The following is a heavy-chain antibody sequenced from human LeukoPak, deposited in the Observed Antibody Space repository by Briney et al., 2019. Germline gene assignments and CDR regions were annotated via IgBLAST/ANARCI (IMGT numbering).Heavy chain of an antibody. CDR3: AREQGYSGYDYSYYYYYYMDV. Sequence: GGSLRLSCAASGFTFSSYWMHWVRHAPGKGLVWISRINREGSSKSYTDSAEGRHTISRDNDENTLYLQMNSLRAEDTAVYYCAREQGYSGYDYSYYYYYYMDVWGKGTTVTVSS. J-gene: IGHJ6*03. V-gene: IGHV3-74*01. D-gene: IGHD5-12*01. CDR2: INREGSSK. CDR1: GFTFSSYW.